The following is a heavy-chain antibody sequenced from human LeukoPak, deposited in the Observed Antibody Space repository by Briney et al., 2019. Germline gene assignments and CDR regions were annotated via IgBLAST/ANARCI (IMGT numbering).Heavy chain of an antibody. Sequence: GESLKISCKGSGYTFTSYWIGWVRQMPGKGLEWMGIIYPGDSDTRYSPSFQGQVTISADKSISTAYLQWRTLKASDTAMYYCARQPDTSGFPNYWGQGTLVTVSS. D-gene: IGHD3-22*01. J-gene: IGHJ4*02. CDR1: GYTFTSYW. CDR2: IYPGDSDT. CDR3: ARQPDTSGFPNY. V-gene: IGHV5-51*01.